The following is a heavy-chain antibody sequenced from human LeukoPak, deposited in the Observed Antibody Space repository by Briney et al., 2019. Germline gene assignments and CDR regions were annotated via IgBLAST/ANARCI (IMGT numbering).Heavy chain of an antibody. CDR1: GYIFTTHA. V-gene: IGHV1-3*01. CDR3: ARSDFFDY. Sequence: GASVKVSCKASGYIFTTHAIHWVRQAPGQRLEWMGWINVGNGNTKYSQKFQGRVTIIRDTSASTAYMELSSLRSEGTAVYYCARSDFFDYWGQGTLVTVSS. J-gene: IGHJ4*02. CDR2: INVGNGNT.